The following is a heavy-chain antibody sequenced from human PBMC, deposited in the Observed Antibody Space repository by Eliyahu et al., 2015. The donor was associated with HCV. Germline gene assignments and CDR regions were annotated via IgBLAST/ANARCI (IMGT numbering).Heavy chain of an antibody. CDR1: GFTFSDYY. J-gene: IGHJ6*02. D-gene: IGHD3-10*01. Sequence: VQLVESGGGLVKPGGSLRLSCAASGFTFSDYYMSWIRQAPGKGLEWVSYISSSGSTIYYADSVKGRFTISRDNAKNSLYLQMNSLRAEDTAVYYCARDDGSITMVQGVGQYYYYGMDVWGQGTTVTVSS. CDR2: ISSSGSTI. CDR3: ARDDGSITMVQGVGQYYYYGMDV. V-gene: IGHV3-11*01.